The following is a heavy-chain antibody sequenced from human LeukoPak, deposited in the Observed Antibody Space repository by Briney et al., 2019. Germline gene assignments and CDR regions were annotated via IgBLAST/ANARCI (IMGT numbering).Heavy chain of an antibody. CDR2: IYYSGST. Sequence: SETLSLTCTVSGGSISSSSYYWGWIRQPPGKGLEWIGSIYYSGSTYYNPSLKGRVTISVDTSKNQFPLKLSSVTAADTAVYYCARLTGITGAYFDYWGQGTLVTVSS. CDR3: ARLTGITGAYFDY. CDR1: GGSISSSSYY. J-gene: IGHJ4*02. V-gene: IGHV4-39*01. D-gene: IGHD1-20*01.